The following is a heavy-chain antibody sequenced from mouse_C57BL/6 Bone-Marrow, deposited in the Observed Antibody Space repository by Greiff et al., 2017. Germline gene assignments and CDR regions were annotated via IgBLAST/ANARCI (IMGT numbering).Heavy chain of an antibody. CDR2: IDPSDSYT. D-gene: IGHD2-12*01. J-gene: IGHJ3*01. CDR3: ARAGYSLDGFAY. CDR1: GYTFTSYW. Sequence: QVQLQQPGAELVMPGASVKLSCKASGYTFTSYWMHWVKQRPGQGLEWIGEIDPSDSYTNYNQKFKGKSTLTVDKSSSTAYMQLSSLTSEDSAVYYCARAGYSLDGFAYWGQGNLVTVSA. V-gene: IGHV1-69*01.